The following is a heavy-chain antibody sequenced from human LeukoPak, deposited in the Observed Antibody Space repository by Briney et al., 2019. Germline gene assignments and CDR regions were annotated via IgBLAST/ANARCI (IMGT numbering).Heavy chain of an antibody. J-gene: IGHJ3*02. Sequence: ASVKVSCKASGYTFTSYGISWVRRAPGQGLEWMGWISAYNGNTNYAQKLQGRVTMTTDTSTSTAYMELRSLRSDDTAVYYCARTDDTVVVPAALGFAFDIWGQGTMVTVSS. CDR3: ARTDDTVVVPAALGFAFDI. D-gene: IGHD2-2*01. CDR2: ISAYNGNT. CDR1: GYTFTSYG. V-gene: IGHV1-18*01.